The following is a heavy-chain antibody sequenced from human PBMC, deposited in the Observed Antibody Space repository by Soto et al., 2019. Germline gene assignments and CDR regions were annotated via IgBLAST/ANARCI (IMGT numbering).Heavy chain of an antibody. Sequence: SETLSLTCTVSGGSISSCYWSWIRQPPGKGLEWIGYIYYSGSTNYNPSLKSRVTISVDTSKNQFSLKLSSVTAADTAVYYCARVSGYDFWSGYYEWRDWFDPWGQGTLVTVSS. CDR3: ARVSGYDFWSGYYEWRDWFDP. J-gene: IGHJ5*02. CDR2: IYYSGST. D-gene: IGHD3-3*01. V-gene: IGHV4-59*01. CDR1: GGSISSCY.